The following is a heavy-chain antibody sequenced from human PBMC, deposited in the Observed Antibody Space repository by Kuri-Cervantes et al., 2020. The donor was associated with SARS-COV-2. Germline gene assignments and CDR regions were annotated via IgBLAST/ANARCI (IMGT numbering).Heavy chain of an antibody. V-gene: IGHV1-18*01. Sequence: ASVKVSCKASGYTFTSYGISWVRQAPGQGLEWMGWISAYNGNTNYAQKLQGRVTMTTDTSTSTAYMERRSLRPDDTAVYYCAGSSKYYYYMDAWGKGTTVIVSS. D-gene: IGHD2-2*01. CDR3: AGSSKYYYYMDA. CDR2: ISAYNGNT. J-gene: IGHJ6*03. CDR1: GYTFTSYG.